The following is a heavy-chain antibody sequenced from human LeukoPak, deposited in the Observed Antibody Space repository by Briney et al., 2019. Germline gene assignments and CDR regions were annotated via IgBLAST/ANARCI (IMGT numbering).Heavy chain of an antibody. J-gene: IGHJ4*02. CDR2: ILYDGTKR. D-gene: IGHD4/OR15-4a*01. CDR1: GFTFSRFG. CDR3: ARRAGAYSHPYDY. V-gene: IGHV3-30*02. Sequence: GGSLRLSCAASGFTFSRFGMHWVRQAPGQGLEWVAFILYDGTKRYYADSVKGRFTISRDNSRNTLSLQMSSLRAEDTAVYYCARRAGAYSHPYDYWGQGTLVTVSS.